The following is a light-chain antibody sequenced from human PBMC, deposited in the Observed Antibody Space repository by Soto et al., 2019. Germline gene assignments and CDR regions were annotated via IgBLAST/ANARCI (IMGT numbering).Light chain of an antibody. CDR2: DAS. V-gene: IGKV3-11*01. CDR1: QSISTY. Sequence: EVVLTQSPATPSLSPGERATLSCRASQSISTYLAWYQQKPGQAPRLLIYDASRRATGIPARFSGSGSGTDFTLTISSLEPEDFAFYYCQQRSKWPPPFGGGTKVEI. CDR3: QQRSKWPPP. J-gene: IGKJ4*01.